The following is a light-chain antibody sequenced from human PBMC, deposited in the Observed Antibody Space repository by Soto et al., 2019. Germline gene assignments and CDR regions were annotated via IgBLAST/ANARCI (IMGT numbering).Light chain of an antibody. J-gene: IGLJ1*01. CDR1: SSNIGSNY. CDR3: AAWDDSLSDRRGV. Sequence: QSVLTQPPSASGTPGQRVTISCSGSSSNIGSNYVYWYQQLPGTAPKLLIYSNNQRPSGVPDRFSGSKSGTSASLAISGLRSEDEADYYCAAWDDSLSDRRGVFGTGTKVTVL. V-gene: IGLV1-47*02. CDR2: SNN.